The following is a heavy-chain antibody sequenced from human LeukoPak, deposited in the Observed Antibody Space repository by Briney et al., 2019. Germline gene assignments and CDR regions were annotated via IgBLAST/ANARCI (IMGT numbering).Heavy chain of an antibody. CDR2: IWYDGSNK. CDR3: AKDQSGGYSYGLFDY. D-gene: IGHD5-18*01. V-gene: IGHV3-33*06. J-gene: IGHJ4*02. Sequence: GRSLRPSCAASGFTFSSYGMHWVRQAPGKGLEWVAVIWYDGSNKYYADSVKGRFTISRDNSKNTLYLQMNSLRAEDTAVYYCAKDQSGGYSYGLFDYWGQGTLVTVSS. CDR1: GFTFSSYG.